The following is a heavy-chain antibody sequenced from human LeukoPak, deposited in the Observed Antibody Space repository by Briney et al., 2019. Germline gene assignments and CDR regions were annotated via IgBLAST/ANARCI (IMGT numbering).Heavy chain of an antibody. CDR1: GFTFSSYG. CDR3: AKSSQWLVSWFDP. V-gene: IGHV3-30*18. D-gene: IGHD6-19*01. Sequence: QPGRSLRLSCAASGFTFSSYGMHWVRQAPGKGLEWVAVISYDGSNKYYADSVEGRFTISRDNSKNTLYLQTNSLRAEDTAVYYCAKSSQWLVSWFDPWGQGTLVTVSS. J-gene: IGHJ5*02. CDR2: ISYDGSNK.